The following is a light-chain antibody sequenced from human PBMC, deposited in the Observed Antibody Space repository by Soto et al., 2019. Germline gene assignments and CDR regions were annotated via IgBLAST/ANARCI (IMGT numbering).Light chain of an antibody. CDR2: AAS. Sequence: EIVMTQSPGTLSVSPGGRATLSCRASQSVGNNLAWYQQKPGQAPRLLIYAASSRATGISARFTGSGSGTEFTLTVDSLQSGDFAVYFCQQYSHWPLTFGGGTKVEIK. CDR1: QSVGNN. V-gene: IGKV3-15*01. CDR3: QQYSHWPLT. J-gene: IGKJ4*01.